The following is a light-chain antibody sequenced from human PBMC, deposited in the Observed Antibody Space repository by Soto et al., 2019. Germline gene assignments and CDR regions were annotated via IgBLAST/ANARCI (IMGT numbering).Light chain of an antibody. V-gene: IGLV2-11*01. CDR2: DVS. CDR1: SSDVGGYNY. J-gene: IGLJ1*01. CDR3: SSYAGSTFYV. Sequence: QSVLTQPRSVSGSPGQSVTISCTGTSSDVGGYNYVSWYQQHPGKAPKLMIYDVSKRPSGVPDRFSGSKSGNTASLTISGLQAEDEADYYCSSYAGSTFYVFGTGTKVTVL.